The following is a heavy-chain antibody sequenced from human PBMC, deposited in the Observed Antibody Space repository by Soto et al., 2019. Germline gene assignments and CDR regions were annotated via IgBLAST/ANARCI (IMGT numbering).Heavy chain of an antibody. D-gene: IGHD2-15*01. CDR2: ISYDGGSA. CDR3: AKDFDVVVVLSATRGLDV. CDR1: GFTFSNYG. J-gene: IGHJ6*02. V-gene: IGHV3-30*18. Sequence: LRLSCVASGFTFSNYGMHWARQAPGKGLEWVAGISYDGGSADYVDSVKGRFTLSRDNSKNTLSLQMISLRPEDTGVYYCAKDFDVVVVLSATRGLDVWGQGTTVTVSS.